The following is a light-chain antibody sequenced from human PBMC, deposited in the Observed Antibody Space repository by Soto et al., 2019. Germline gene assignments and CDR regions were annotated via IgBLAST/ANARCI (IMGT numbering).Light chain of an antibody. CDR3: SSYTCSSTLGVV. CDR2: DVS. Sequence: QSALTQPASVSGSPGQSITISCTGGYNYVSWYQHHPDKAPKLMIYDVSNRPSGVSNRFSGSKSGNTASLTISGLQAEDEADYYCSSYTCSSTLGVVFGGGTKLTVL. CDR1: GYNY. V-gene: IGLV2-14*03. J-gene: IGLJ2*01.